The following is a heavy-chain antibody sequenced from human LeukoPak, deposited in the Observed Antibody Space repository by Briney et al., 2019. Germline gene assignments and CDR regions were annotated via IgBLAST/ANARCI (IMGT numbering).Heavy chain of an antibody. CDR2: ISSSSSYI. D-gene: IGHD6-6*01. CDR1: GLTFSSYS. Sequence: SGGSLRLSCAASGLTFSSYSMTWVRQAPGKGLEWVSSISSSSSYIYYADSVKGRFTISRDNAKHSLYLQMNSLRAEDTAVYYCARDRRSIAARPDFDPWGQGTLVTVSS. J-gene: IGHJ5*02. V-gene: IGHV3-21*01. CDR3: ARDRRSIAARPDFDP.